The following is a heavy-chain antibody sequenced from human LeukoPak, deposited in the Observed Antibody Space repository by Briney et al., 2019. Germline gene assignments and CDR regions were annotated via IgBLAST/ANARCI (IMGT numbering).Heavy chain of an antibody. Sequence: GGSLRLSCVGSGFIFHNYGIHWVRQAPGKGLEWVAFIRYGGNVEYYADSVKGRFTISRDNAKNSLYLQMNGLGAEDTAVYYCARELNGYGYYFFDYWGPGTLVTVSS. CDR3: ARELNGYGYYFFDY. J-gene: IGHJ4*02. D-gene: IGHD3-16*01. CDR2: IRYGGNVE. CDR1: GFIFHNYG. V-gene: IGHV3-30*02.